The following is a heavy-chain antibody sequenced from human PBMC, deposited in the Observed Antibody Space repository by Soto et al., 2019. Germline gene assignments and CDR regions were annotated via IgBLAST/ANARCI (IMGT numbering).Heavy chain of an antibody. CDR1: GFTFKNYG. V-gene: IGHV3-30*03. CDR3: AREQWRREGYLYAVEV. J-gene: IGHJ6*01. D-gene: IGHD6-19*01. CDR2: ISFGGTDK. Sequence: QVQLVESGGGVVQPGRSLRLSCAASGFTFKNYGMHWVRQAPGKGLEWVAVISFGGTDKYYADSVKGRFSISRDNSKSALYVQMNYRTADDTAVYYGAREQWRREGYLYAVEVWGQGTAVTVSS.